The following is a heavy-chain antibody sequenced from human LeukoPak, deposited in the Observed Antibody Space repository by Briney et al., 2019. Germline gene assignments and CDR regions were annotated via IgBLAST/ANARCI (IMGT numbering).Heavy chain of an antibody. CDR2: IYSRGDT. CDR1: EFIVSINY. Sequence: GGSLRLSCAASEFIVSINYMTWVRQAPGKGLEWVSLIYSRGDTKYADSVKGRFTISRDNAKNSLYLQMNSLRAEDTAVYYCARAHNWKYGSFDFWGQGTLVTVSS. V-gene: IGHV3-53*01. J-gene: IGHJ4*02. D-gene: IGHD1-7*01. CDR3: ARAHNWKYGSFDF.